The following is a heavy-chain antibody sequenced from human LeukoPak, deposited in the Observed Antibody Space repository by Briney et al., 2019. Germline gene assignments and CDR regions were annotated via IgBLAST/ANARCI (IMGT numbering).Heavy chain of an antibody. Sequence: SETLSLTCTVSGGSISSYYWSWIRQPPGKGLEWIGYIYYSGSTNYNPSLKSRVTISVDTSKSQFSLKLSSVTAADTAVYYCARFTRGVSYYFDYWGQGTLVAVSS. CDR1: GGSISSYY. V-gene: IGHV4-59*08. J-gene: IGHJ4*02. CDR3: ARFTRGVSYYFDY. CDR2: IYYSGST. D-gene: IGHD2-15*01.